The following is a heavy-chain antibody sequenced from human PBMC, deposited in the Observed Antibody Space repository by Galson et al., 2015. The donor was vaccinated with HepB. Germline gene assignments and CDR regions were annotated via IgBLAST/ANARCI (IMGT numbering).Heavy chain of an antibody. CDR3: TRPAGLWLSFDI. D-gene: IGHD6-19*01. Sequence: QSGAEVKKPRESLKISCQASGYDFTTYWIGWARQLPGKGLEWVGIMYPGDSDIRYSPSFQGPVTMSADKSTSTAYLQWSSLKASDSATYYCTRPAGLWLSFDIWGQGTMVTVSS. V-gene: IGHV5-51*03. J-gene: IGHJ3*02. CDR1: GYDFTTYW. CDR2: MYPGDSDI.